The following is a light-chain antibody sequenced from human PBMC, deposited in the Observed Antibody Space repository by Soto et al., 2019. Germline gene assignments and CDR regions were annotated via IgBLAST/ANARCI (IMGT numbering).Light chain of an antibody. CDR1: SSDVGAYNR. CDR3: SSYTTSSTLV. V-gene: IGLV2-18*02. CDR2: EVC. J-gene: IGLJ2*01. Sequence: QSALTQPPSVSGFPGQSGTISCTGTSSDVGAYNRVSWYQQPPGTAPKLIIFEVCHRPSGFPDRFSGSRSGNTASLTISGLQAEDEADYYCSSYTTSSTLVFCRGTTLTVL.